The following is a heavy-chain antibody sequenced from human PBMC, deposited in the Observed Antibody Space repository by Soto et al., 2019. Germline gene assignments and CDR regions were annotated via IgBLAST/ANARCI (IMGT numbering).Heavy chain of an antibody. CDR2: ISSSSSYI. V-gene: IGHV3-21*01. D-gene: IGHD5-18*01. Sequence: EVQLVESGGGLVKPGGSLRLSCAASGFTFSSYSMNWVRQAPGKGLEWVSSISSSSSYIYYADSVKGRFTISRDNAKNSLYMQMNSLRAEDTAVYYCARDTAMVTYYYYGMDVWGQETTVTVSS. J-gene: IGHJ6*02. CDR3: ARDTAMVTYYYYGMDV. CDR1: GFTFSSYS.